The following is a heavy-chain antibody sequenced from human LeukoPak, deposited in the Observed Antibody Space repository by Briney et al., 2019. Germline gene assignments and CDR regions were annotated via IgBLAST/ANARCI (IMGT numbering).Heavy chain of an antibody. D-gene: IGHD2-2*01. CDR3: AKDSCSSTSCYWDY. Sequence: PGGSLRLSCAASGFTFSNYWMNWARQAPGKGLEWVSVISGSGGSTYYADSVKGRFTISRDNSKNTLYLQMNSLRAEDTAVYYCAKDSCSSTSCYWDYWGQGTLVTVSS. V-gene: IGHV3-23*01. J-gene: IGHJ4*02. CDR2: ISGSGGST. CDR1: GFTFSNYW.